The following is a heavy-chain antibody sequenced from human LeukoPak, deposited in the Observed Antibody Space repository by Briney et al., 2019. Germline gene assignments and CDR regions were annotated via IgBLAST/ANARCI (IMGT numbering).Heavy chain of an antibody. CDR2: IGSGGDT. J-gene: IGHJ4*02. V-gene: IGHV3-13*04. CDR3: ARGVPGGLDY. Sequence: GGSLRLSCAASGFSFSNYDMHWVRQVTGKGLEWVSGIGSGGDTNYLGSVKGRFTISRENAKNSLYLQMNSLRAGDTAVYFCARGVPGGLDYWGQGTLVTASS. D-gene: IGHD3-10*01. CDR1: GFSFSNYD.